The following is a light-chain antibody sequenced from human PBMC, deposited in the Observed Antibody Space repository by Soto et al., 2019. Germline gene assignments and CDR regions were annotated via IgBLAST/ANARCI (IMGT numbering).Light chain of an antibody. CDR1: QSVSSNY. V-gene: IGKV3-20*01. Sequence: ALTQSPGTLSSSPGERATLSCRASQSVSSNYLAWYQQKPGQAPRLLIYGASSRATGIPDRFSGSGSGTDFTLTINRLEPEDFAVYYCQQYGDLPWTFGQGTKLEI. J-gene: IGKJ1*01. CDR3: QQYGDLPWT. CDR2: GAS.